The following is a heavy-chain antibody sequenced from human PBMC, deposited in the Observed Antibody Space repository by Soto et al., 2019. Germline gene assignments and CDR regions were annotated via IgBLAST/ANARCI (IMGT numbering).Heavy chain of an antibody. D-gene: IGHD5-12*01. V-gene: IGHV3-30-3*01. J-gene: IGHJ4*02. CDR2: ISYDGSNK. CDR3: AQGYTRRY. Sequence: GGSLRLSCAASGFTFSSYAMHWVRQAPGKGLEWVAVISYDGSNKYYADSVKGRFTISRDNSKNTLYLQMNSLRAEDTAVYYCAQGYTRRYWGQGTLVTVSS. CDR1: GFTFSSYA.